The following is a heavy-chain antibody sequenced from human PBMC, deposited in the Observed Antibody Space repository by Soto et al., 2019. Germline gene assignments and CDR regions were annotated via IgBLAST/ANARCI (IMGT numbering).Heavy chain of an antibody. J-gene: IGHJ4*02. V-gene: IGHV3-9*01. CDR2: IRWNSGSI. D-gene: IGHD3-22*01. Sequence: GGSLRLSCAASGFTFDDYAMHWVRQAPGKGLEWVSGIRWNSGSIGYADSVKGRFTISRDNAKNSLYLQMNSLRAEDTALYHCAKASGYYYAPLDYWGQGTLVTVSS. CDR1: GFTFDDYA. CDR3: AKASGYYYAPLDY.